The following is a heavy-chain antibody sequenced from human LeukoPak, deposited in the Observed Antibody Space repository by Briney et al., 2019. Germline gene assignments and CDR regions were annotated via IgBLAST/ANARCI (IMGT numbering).Heavy chain of an antibody. CDR2: ITPNSGGT. Sequence: ASVKVSCKASGYTFTSYYMHWVRQAPGQGLEWMGWITPNSGGTNYAQKFQGRVTMTRDTSISTAYMELSTLRSDDTAVYYCARGSQEELRFLEWSYFDYWGQGTLVTVSS. V-gene: IGHV1-2*02. D-gene: IGHD3-3*01. CDR1: GYTFTSYY. CDR3: ARGSQEELRFLEWSYFDY. J-gene: IGHJ4*02.